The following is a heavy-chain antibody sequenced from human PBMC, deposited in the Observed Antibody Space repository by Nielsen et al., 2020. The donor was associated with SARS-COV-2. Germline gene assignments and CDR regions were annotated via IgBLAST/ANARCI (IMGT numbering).Heavy chain of an antibody. Sequence: GSLRLSCTVSGGSISSYYWSWIRQPPGKGLEWIGEINHSGSTNYNPSLKSRVTISVDTSKNQFSLKLSSVTAADTAVYYCARGRMDSDYWGQGTLVTVSS. CDR1: GGSISSYY. CDR3: ARGRMDSDY. CDR2: INHSGST. D-gene: IGHD2-2*03. V-gene: IGHV4-34*01. J-gene: IGHJ4*02.